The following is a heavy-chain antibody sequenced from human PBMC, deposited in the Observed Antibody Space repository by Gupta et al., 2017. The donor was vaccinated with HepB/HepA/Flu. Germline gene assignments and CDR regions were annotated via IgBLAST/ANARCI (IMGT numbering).Heavy chain of an antibody. CDR2: RDIT. CDR3: ARDSRKGGASYFYGMDV. V-gene: IGHV3-72*01. D-gene: IGHD3-10*01. Sequence: RDITEYAAFVKGRFAISRDDSKKSLYLQMDSLKSEDTAVYYCARDSRKGGASYFYGMDVWGQGTTVIVSS. J-gene: IGHJ6*02.